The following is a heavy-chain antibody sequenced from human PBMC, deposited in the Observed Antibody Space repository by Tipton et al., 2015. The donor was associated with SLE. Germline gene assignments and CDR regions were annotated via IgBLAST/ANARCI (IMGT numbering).Heavy chain of an antibody. CDR1: GFTFTSYY. CDR3: ARGYYDSSGYYYDTGFGY. CDR2: ISAYNGNT. V-gene: IGHV1-18*04. D-gene: IGHD3-22*01. Sequence: SCAASGFTFTSYYMHWVRQAPGQGLEWMGWISAYNGNTNYAQKLQGRVTMTTDTSTSTAYMELRSLRSDDTAVYYCARGYYDSSGYYYDTGFGYWGQGTLVTVSS. J-gene: IGHJ4*02.